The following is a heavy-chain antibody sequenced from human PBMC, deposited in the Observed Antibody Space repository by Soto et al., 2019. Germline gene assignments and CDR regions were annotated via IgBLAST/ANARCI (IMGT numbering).Heavy chain of an antibody. D-gene: IGHD3-16*01. Sequence: EVQLVESGGGLEQPGGSLRLSCAASGFSFSSSSMNWVRQAPGKGLEWISYIGHRSGATYYADSVRGRFSISRDNAKSSVYLQMNSRKDEDTAVYYCAKDKGERSFDYWGQGTLVTVSS. J-gene: IGHJ4*02. CDR2: IGHRSGAT. CDR1: GFSFSSSS. V-gene: IGHV3-48*02. CDR3: AKDKGERSFDY.